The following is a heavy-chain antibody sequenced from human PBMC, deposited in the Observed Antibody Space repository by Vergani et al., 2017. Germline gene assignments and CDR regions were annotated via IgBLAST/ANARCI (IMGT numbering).Heavy chain of an antibody. CDR3: ARDSLYCSSTSCYVGRDWFDP. Sequence: QVQLVQSGAEVKKPGASVKVSCKASGYTFTCYYMHWVRQAPGQGLEWMGIINPSGGSTSYAQKFQGRVTMTRDTSTSAVYMELSSLRSEDTAVYYCARDSLYCSSTSCYVGRDWFDPWGQGTLVTVSS. CDR2: INPSGGST. J-gene: IGHJ5*02. D-gene: IGHD2-2*01. CDR1: GYTFTCYY. V-gene: IGHV1-46*01.